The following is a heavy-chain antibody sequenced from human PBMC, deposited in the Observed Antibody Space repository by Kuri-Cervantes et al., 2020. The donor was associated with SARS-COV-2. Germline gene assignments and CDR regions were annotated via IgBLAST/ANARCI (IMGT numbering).Heavy chain of an antibody. CDR3: ARGISYSGYDLDY. V-gene: IGHV3-21*01. Sequence: GGSLRLSCAASGFTFSSYSMNWVRQAPGKGLEWVSSISSSSSYIYYADSVKGRFTISRDNAKNSLCLQMNSLRAEDTAVYYCARGISYSGYDLDYWGQGTLVTVSS. J-gene: IGHJ4*02. D-gene: IGHD5-12*01. CDR2: ISSSSSYI. CDR1: GFTFSSYS.